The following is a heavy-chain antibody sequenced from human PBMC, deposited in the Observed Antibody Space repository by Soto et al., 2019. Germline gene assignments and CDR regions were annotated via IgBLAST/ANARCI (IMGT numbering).Heavy chain of an antibody. Sequence: EVQVVESGGGLVKPGGSLRLSCTASGSPFSTYGMNWVRQAPGKGLEWVSSISNGGDYIYYADSVQGRFTISRDNAKNSRYLQMNSLRAADTAVYCCARDESAGSSITYWGQGTLVTVSS. CDR3: ARDESAGSSITY. CDR2: ISNGGDYI. CDR1: GSPFSTYG. D-gene: IGHD3-3*02. J-gene: IGHJ4*02. V-gene: IGHV3-21*01.